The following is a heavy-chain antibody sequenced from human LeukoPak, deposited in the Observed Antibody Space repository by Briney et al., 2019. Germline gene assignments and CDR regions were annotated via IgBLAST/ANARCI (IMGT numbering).Heavy chain of an antibody. D-gene: IGHD2-2*01. CDR3: ARSEYQPDNWFDP. Sequence: GASVKVSCKASGYTFTGYYMHWVRQAPGQGLEWMGWINPNSGGTNYAQKFQGRVTMTRDTPISTAYMELSRLRSDDTAVYYCARSEYQPDNWFDPWGQGTLVTVSS. CDR2: INPNSGGT. V-gene: IGHV1-2*02. J-gene: IGHJ5*02. CDR1: GYTFTGYY.